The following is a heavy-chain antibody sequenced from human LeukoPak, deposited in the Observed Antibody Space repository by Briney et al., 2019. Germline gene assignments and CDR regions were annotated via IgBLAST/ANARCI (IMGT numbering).Heavy chain of an antibody. D-gene: IGHD4-17*01. J-gene: IGHJ4*02. CDR1: GFTFSHDS. V-gene: IGHV3-21*03. CDR3: ARTTVTTWASYFDY. CDR2: ITSSSSYI. Sequence: GGSLRLSCTASGFTFSHDSMNWVRHAPGPGLELVSSITSSSSYIYYADSVKGRFTISRDNAKNSLYLQMNSLRAEDTAVYYGARTTVTTWASYFDYWGQGTLVTVSS.